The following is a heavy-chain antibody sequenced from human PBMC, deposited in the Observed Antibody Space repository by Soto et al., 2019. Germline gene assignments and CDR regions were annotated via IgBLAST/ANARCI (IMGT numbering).Heavy chain of an antibody. J-gene: IGHJ4*02. CDR3: ARHTLAITISHN. D-gene: IGHD5-12*01. CDR1: GGSISSYG. Sequence: SETLSLTCTVSGGSISSYGWSWIRHPPGKGLERVGDIYYNGSTNYNHYLKSRVTITVDTSKNQFSLNLSACTATDTAVYYCARHTLAITISHNWGQGTLVPSPQ. V-gene: IGHV4-59*01. CDR2: IYYNGST.